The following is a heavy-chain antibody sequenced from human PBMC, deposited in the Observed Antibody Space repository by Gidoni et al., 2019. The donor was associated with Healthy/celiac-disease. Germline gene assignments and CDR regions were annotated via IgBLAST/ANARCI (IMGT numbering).Heavy chain of an antibody. CDR2: IYYSGST. J-gene: IGHJ5*02. D-gene: IGHD2-2*01. CDR1: GGSISSYY. Sequence: QVQLQESGPGLVKPSETLSLTCTVSGGSISSYYWSWIRHPPGKGLEWIGYIYYSGSTNYNPSLKSRVTISVDTSKNQFSLKLSSVTAADTAVYYCARSIVVVPAVWFDPWGQGTLVTVSS. CDR3: ARSIVVVPAVWFDP. V-gene: IGHV4-59*01.